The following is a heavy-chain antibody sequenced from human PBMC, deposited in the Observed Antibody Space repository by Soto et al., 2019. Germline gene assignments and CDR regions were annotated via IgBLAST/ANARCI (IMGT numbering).Heavy chain of an antibody. V-gene: IGHV5-51*01. Sequence: PGESLKISCKGSGYSFTSYWIGWVRQMPGKGLEWMGIIYPGDSDTRYSPSFQGQVTISADKSISTAYLQWSSLKASDTAMYYCARGLRDHYRWGSYRYLVNWFDPCGQGTQVTVSS. CDR1: GYSFTSYW. D-gene: IGHD3-16*02. CDR2: IYPGDSDT. J-gene: IGHJ5*02. CDR3: ARGLRDHYRWGSYRYLVNWFDP.